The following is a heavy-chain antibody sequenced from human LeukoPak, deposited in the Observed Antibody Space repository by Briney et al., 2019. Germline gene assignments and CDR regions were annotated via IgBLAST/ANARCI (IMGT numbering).Heavy chain of an antibody. CDR1: GGSFSGYY. J-gene: IGHJ4*02. CDR2: INHSGST. Sequence: PSETLSLTCAVYGGSFSGYYWSWIRQPPGKGLEWIGEINHSGSTNYNPSLKSRVTISVDTSKNQFSLRLSSVTAADTAVYYCARGRDTMVRGWRRYFDYWGQGTLVTVSS. V-gene: IGHV4-34*01. D-gene: IGHD3-10*01. CDR3: ARGRDTMVRGWRRYFDY.